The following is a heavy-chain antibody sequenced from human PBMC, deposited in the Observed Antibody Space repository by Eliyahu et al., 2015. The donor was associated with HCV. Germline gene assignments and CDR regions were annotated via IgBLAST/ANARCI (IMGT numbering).Heavy chain of an antibody. J-gene: IGHJ5*02. V-gene: IGHV3-49*04. CDR2: IRSNSYGGTT. CDR3: TRGGDGGWSDP. CDR1: GFTFGDYA. Sequence: EVQLVESGGGLVQPGRSLRLSCTASGFTFGDYAMSWVRQAPGKGLEWVGFIRSNSYGGTTEYAASVKGRFTPSRDDSKSIAYLQMNSLKIEDTGVYICTRGGDGGWSDPWGQGTLVTVSS. D-gene: IGHD2-21*02.